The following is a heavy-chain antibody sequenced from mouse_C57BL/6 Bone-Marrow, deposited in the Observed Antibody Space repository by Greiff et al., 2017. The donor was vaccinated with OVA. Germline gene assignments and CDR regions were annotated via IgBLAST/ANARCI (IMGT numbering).Heavy chain of an antibody. CDR1: GYTFTGYW. CDR3: AWGAYYSNCAMDY. D-gene: IGHD2-5*01. V-gene: IGHV1-9*01. J-gene: IGHJ4*01. CDR2: LLPGSGST. Sequence: VQLQQSGAELMKPGASVKLSCKATGYTFTGYWIEWVKQRPGHGLEWIGELLPGSGSTNYNEKFKGKATFTADTSSNTAYMQLSSLTTEDAANYYGAWGAYYSNCAMDYWGQGTSVTVSS.